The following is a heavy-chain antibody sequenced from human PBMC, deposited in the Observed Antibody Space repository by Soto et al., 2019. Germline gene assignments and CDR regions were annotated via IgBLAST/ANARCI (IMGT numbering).Heavy chain of an antibody. V-gene: IGHV1-69*01. CDR2: ILPVFGTS. D-gene: IGHD3-3*01. J-gene: IGHJ6*02. CDR3: ATGDLEGFLEKYGGDV. CDR1: GGTFTNYG. Sequence: QVQLVQSGAEVKKPGSSVKLSCTASGGTFTNYGLRWVRQAPGQGLEWMGGILPVFGTSTSAQQFYGTVTFTADDATAYLEPSSLRAEDRAVYYGATGDLEGFLEKYGGDVGGQGTTVIVSS.